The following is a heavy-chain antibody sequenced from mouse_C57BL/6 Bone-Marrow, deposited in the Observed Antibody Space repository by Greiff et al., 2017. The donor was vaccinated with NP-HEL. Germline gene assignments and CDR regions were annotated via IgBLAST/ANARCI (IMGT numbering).Heavy chain of an antibody. Sequence: DVKLQESGPELVKPGDSVKISCKASGYSFTGYFMNWVMQSHGKSLEWIGRINPYNGDTFYNQKFKGKATLTVDKSSSTAHMELRSLTSEDSAVYYCARDGYYLYYAMDYWGQGTSVTVSS. CDR3: ARDGYYLYYAMDY. D-gene: IGHD2-3*01. CDR1: GYSFTGYF. V-gene: IGHV1-20*01. J-gene: IGHJ4*01. CDR2: INPYNGDT.